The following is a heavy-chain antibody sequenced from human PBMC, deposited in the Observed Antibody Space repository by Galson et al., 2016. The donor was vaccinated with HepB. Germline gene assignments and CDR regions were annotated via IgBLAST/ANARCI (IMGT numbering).Heavy chain of an antibody. CDR3: ATRVASDMDV. CDR1: GYTFTDFS. J-gene: IGHJ6*02. V-gene: IGHV1-46*03. D-gene: IGHD2-15*01. Sequence: SVKVSCKASGYTFTDFSFHWVRQAPGQGLEWMGKFNPRRDSATYAQKFQGRVTLTIDTPTTTVYMELRSLTSEDTAIYFCATRVASDMDVWGQGTTVTVS. CDR2: FNPRRDSA.